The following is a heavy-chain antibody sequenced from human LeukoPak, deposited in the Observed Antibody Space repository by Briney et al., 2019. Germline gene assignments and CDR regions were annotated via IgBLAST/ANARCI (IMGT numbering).Heavy chain of an antibody. CDR3: ARDIEAAGLFLDY. CDR1: GFTFSDYY. J-gene: IGHJ4*02. D-gene: IGHD6-13*01. V-gene: IGHV3-11*04. CDR2: TSSSGSNI. Sequence: GGSLRLSCAASGFTFSDYYMNWIRQAPGKGLEWVSYTSSSGSNIYYADSVKGRFTLSRDNAKNSLYLQMNSLRAEDTAVYYCARDIEAAGLFLDYWGQGTLVTVSS.